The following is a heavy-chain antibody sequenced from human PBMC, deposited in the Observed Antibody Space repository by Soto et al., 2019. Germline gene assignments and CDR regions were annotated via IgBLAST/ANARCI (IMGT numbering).Heavy chain of an antibody. CDR3: AKAHGPSKKYYYGPGIGDYYYYYMDV. V-gene: IGHV3-9*01. D-gene: IGHD3-10*01. J-gene: IGHJ6*03. Sequence: GGSLRLSCAASGFTFDDYAMHWVRQAPGKGLEWVSGISWNSGSIGYADSVKGRFTISRDNAKNSLYLQMNSLRAEDTALYYCAKAHGPSKKYYYGPGIGDYYYYYMDVWGKGTTVTVSS. CDR1: GFTFDDYA. CDR2: ISWNSGSI.